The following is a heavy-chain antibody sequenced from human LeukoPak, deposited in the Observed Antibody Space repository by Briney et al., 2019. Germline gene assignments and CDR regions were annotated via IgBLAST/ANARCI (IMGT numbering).Heavy chain of an antibody. D-gene: IGHD3-22*01. CDR3: SRWSLRGGSGSPCFDY. J-gene: IGHJ4*02. V-gene: IGHV4-34*01. Sequence: SETLSLTCAVYGGSFSGYFWSWIRQPPGKGLEWIGELTESGRTSYNPPLKSRVTIAEDTSKNQFSLKLSSVTAAEAAVYYCSRWSLRGGSGSPCFDYWGQGTLVTVSS. CDR1: GGSFSGYF. CDR2: LTESGRT.